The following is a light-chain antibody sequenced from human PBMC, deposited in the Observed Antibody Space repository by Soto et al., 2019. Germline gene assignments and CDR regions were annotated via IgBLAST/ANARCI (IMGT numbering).Light chain of an antibody. CDR3: QQYVSTRWT. Sequence: QAPGTLSLSPGVSATLSYMASQRVGSNYLAWYQQKPGQPPRLLIHGASSRATGVPDRFSGSGSGTDFSLTINRLEPEDFAVYYCQQYVSTRWTFGQWTKVDI. CDR2: GAS. CDR1: QRVGSNY. V-gene: IGKV3-20*01. J-gene: IGKJ1*01.